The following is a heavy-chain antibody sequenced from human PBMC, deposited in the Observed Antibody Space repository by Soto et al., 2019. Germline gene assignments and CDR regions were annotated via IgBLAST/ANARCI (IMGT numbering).Heavy chain of an antibody. D-gene: IGHD4-17*01. V-gene: IGHV1-18*01. Sequence: ASVKFSCKASGYIFTSYGISWVRQAPGQGLEWMGWISGYNGKTTYAQNFQGRVTMTTDRSTSTAYMELRSLRSDDTALYYCTRDNRFSDYGGNHYFDYWGQGSLVTVSS. CDR1: GYIFTSYG. J-gene: IGHJ4*02. CDR2: ISGYNGKT. CDR3: TRDNRFSDYGGNHYFDY.